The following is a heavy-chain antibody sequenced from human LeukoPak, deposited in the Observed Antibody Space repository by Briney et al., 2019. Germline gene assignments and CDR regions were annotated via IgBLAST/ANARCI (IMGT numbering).Heavy chain of an antibody. D-gene: IGHD6-19*01. J-gene: IGHJ4*02. V-gene: IGHV3-23*01. CDR1: GFTFSTNA. Sequence: GGSLRLSCAASGFTFSTNAMSWVRQAPGRGLECFSTFSGSGGRTYYADSVKGRFTISRDNSKNTLYLQMNSLRAEDTAVYYCAKDRSWLGDYWGQGTLVTVSS. CDR2: FSGSGGRT. CDR3: AKDRSWLGDY.